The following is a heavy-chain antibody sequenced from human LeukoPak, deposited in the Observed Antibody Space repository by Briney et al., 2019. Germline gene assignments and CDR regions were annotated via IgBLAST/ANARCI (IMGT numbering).Heavy chain of an antibody. J-gene: IGHJ4*02. D-gene: IGHD3-22*01. CDR1: GFTFSSYA. V-gene: IGHV3-23*01. Sequence: GGSLRLSCAASGFTFSSYAMSWVRQAPGKGLEWVSAIRGSGGSTYYADSVKGRFTISRDNSKNTLYLQMNSLRAEDTAVYYCAKDPGYYYDSSGYFDYWGQGTLVTVSS. CDR3: AKDPGYYYDSSGYFDY. CDR2: IRGSGGST.